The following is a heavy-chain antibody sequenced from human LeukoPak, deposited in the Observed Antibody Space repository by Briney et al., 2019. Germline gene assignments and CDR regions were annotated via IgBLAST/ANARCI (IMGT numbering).Heavy chain of an antibody. CDR2: IVVGSGNT. CDR1: GFTFTSSA. D-gene: IGHD3-10*01. CDR3: AADFGSGSCYIDY. V-gene: IGHV1-58*02. Sequence: GASVKVSCKASGFTFTSSAMQWVRQARGQRLEWIGWIVVGSGNTNYAQKFQERVTITRDMSTSTAYMELSSLRSEDTAVYYCAADFGSGSCYIDYWGQGTLVTVSS. J-gene: IGHJ4*02.